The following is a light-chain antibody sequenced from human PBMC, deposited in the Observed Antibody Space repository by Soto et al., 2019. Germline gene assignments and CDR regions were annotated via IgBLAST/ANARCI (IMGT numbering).Light chain of an antibody. J-gene: IGKJ4*01. CDR1: QSVAKNF. CDR2: AAS. CDR3: QQYASSPLT. V-gene: IGKV3-20*01. Sequence: EIVLTQSPGTLSLSPGERATVSCRASQSVAKNFLAWFQQKPGQAPRLLIRAASYRATGIPDRFSGSGSGTDFTLTISRLETEDVAKYYCQQYASSPLTFGGGTKVEIK.